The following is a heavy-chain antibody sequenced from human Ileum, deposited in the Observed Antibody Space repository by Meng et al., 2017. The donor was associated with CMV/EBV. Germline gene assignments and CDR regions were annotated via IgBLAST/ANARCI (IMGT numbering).Heavy chain of an antibody. CDR2: IHPNGIT. Sequence: QAPLLEWGEGLLKPSETLSLTCAGHGGSLSDSYWTWHRQAPGKGLEWVGEIHPNGITNYNPSLESRVTISEDTSNNQFSLRLTSLTAGDTAVYYCARGWDNNKVGVHWGQGTLVTVSS. D-gene: IGHD1/OR15-1a*01. V-gene: IGHV4-34*01. CDR1: GGSLSDSY. CDR3: ARGWDNNKVGVH. J-gene: IGHJ4*02.